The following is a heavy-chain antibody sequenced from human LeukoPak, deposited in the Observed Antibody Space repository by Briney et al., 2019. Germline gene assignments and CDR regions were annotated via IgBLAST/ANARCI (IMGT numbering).Heavy chain of an antibody. J-gene: IGHJ3*02. CDR1: GFTFSSYG. CDR2: IWYDGSNK. CDR3: AKDRGGSYFRDAFDI. V-gene: IGHV3-33*06. Sequence: PGGSLRLSCAASGFTFSSYGMHWVRQAPGKGLEWVAVIWYDGSNKYYADSVKGRFTISRDNSKNTLYLQMNSLRAEDTAVYYCAKDRGGSYFRDAFDIWGQGTMVTVSS. D-gene: IGHD1-26*01.